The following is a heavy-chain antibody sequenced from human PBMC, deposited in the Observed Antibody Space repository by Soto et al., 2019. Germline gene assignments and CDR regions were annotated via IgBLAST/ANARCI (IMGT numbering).Heavy chain of an antibody. CDR3: ASKIDLVD. CDR1: GFTFSSYT. Sequence: EVQMMESGGGLVKPGGSLRLSCAASGFTFSSYTMNWVRQAPGKGLEWVSSISSSSSYIYYADSVKGRFTISRDNAKHSLYLQMDSLRAEDTAVYYCASKIDLVDWGQGTLVTVSS. CDR2: ISSSSSYI. V-gene: IGHV3-21*01. J-gene: IGHJ4*02. D-gene: IGHD3-9*01.